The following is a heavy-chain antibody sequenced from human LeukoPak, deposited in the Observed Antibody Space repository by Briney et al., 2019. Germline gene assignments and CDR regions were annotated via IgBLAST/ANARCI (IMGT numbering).Heavy chain of an antibody. J-gene: IGHJ4*02. Sequence: GASVKVSCKVSGYTLTELSMHWVRQAPGKGLEWMGGFDPEDGETIYAQQFQGRVTMTEDTSTDTAYMELSSLRSEDTAVYYCATWNYYDSSGYYQYFDYWGQGTLVTVSS. CDR2: FDPEDGET. CDR1: GYTLTELS. V-gene: IGHV1-24*01. CDR3: ATWNYYDSSGYYQYFDY. D-gene: IGHD3-22*01.